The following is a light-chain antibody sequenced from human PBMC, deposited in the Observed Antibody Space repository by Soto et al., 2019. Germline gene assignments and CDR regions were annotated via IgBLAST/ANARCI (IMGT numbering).Light chain of an antibody. Sequence: VLTQPPSVSGAPGQTVTISCTGSSSNIGAGYDVHWYRQVAGTVPKVLIYADTNRPSGVPGRFSASKSGASASLTIAGLQAEDEADYYCQSFDSSLRGVLFGGGTKLTVL. V-gene: IGLV1-40*01. J-gene: IGLJ2*01. CDR2: ADT. CDR1: SSNIGAGYD. CDR3: QSFDSSLRGVL.